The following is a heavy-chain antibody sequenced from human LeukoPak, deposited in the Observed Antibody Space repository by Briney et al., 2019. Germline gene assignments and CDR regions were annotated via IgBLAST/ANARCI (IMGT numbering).Heavy chain of an antibody. V-gene: IGHV1-8*01. D-gene: IGHD3-22*01. J-gene: IGHJ5*02. CDR2: MNPNSGNT. CDR1: GYTFTSYD. Sequence: GASVKVSCKASGYTFTSYDINWVRQATGQGLEWMGWMNPNSGNTGYAQKFQGRVIMTRNTSISTAYMELSSLRSEDTAVYYCARVPNDSSGYYFSPWGQGTLVTVSS. CDR3: ARVPNDSSGYYFSP.